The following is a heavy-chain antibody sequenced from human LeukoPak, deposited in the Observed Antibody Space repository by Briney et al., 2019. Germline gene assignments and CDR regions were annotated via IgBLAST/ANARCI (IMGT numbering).Heavy chain of an antibody. V-gene: IGHV1-69*05. CDR3: ARDSRTSSSRSHIPYFDY. J-gene: IGHJ4*02. D-gene: IGHD6-6*01. CDR2: IIPIFGTA. CDR1: GGTFSSYA. Sequence: GASVKVSCKASGGTFSSYAISWVRQAPGQGLEWMGGIIPIFGTANYAQKFQGRVTITTDESTSTAYMELSSLRSEDTAVYYCARDSRTSSSRSHIPYFDYWGQGTLVTVSS.